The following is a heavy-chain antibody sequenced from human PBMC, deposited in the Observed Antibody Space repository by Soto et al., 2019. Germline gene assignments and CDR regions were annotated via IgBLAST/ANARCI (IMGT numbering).Heavy chain of an antibody. J-gene: IGHJ1*01. CDR2: ISGSGGST. V-gene: IGHV3-23*01. CDR3: AKVGGDYYYDSSGYYYRLYFQH. Sequence: EVQLLESGGGLVQPGGSLRLSCAASGFTFSSYAMSWVRQAPGKGLEWVSAISGSGGSTYYADSVKGRFTISRDNSKSTLDLQMNSLRAEDTAVYYCAKVGGDYYYDSSGYYYRLYFQHWGQGTLVTVSS. CDR1: GFTFSSYA. D-gene: IGHD3-22*01.